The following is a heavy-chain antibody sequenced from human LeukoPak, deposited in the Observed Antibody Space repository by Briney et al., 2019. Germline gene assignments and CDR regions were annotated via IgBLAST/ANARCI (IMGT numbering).Heavy chain of an antibody. CDR2: ISSSSSYI. V-gene: IGHV3-21*01. CDR1: GFTFSSYS. J-gene: IGHJ4*02. D-gene: IGHD6-19*01. Sequence: GGSLRLSCAASGFTFSSYSMNWVRQAPGKGLEWVSSISSSSSYIYYADSVKGRFTISRDNAKKSVYLQMNNLRAEDTAVYHCARGSTYSSGWYTGFDYWGQGTLVTVSS. CDR3: ARGSTYSSGWYTGFDY.